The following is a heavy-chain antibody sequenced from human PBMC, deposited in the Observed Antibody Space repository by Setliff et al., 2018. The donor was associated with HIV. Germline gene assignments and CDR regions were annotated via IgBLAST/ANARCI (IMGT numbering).Heavy chain of an antibody. V-gene: IGHV1-3*01. CDR1: GYTFKTYG. CDR2: INVGKGNT. Sequence: ASVKVSCKASGYTFKTYGMHWVRQAPGQSLEWMAWINVGKGNTKYSQNFQGRLTVTAVESTSTAYMELSSLRSEDTAVYYCARDYSPTFYYYDSSGTFDYWGQGTLVTVSS. CDR3: ARDYSPTFYYYDSSGTFDY. J-gene: IGHJ4*02. D-gene: IGHD3-22*01.